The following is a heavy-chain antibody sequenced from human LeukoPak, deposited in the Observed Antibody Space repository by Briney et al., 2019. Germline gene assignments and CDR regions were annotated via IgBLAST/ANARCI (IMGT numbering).Heavy chain of an antibody. J-gene: IGHJ5*02. D-gene: IGHD6-13*01. Sequence: SETLSLTCTVSSGSISGYYWSWIRQPPGKGLEWIGYIYYSGSTNYNPSLKSRVTISVDTSKNQFSLKLSSVTAADTAVYYCARGCSAGTPHNWFGPWGQGTLVTVSS. CDR3: ARGCSAGTPHNWFGP. V-gene: IGHV4-59*01. CDR1: SGSISGYY. CDR2: IYYSGST.